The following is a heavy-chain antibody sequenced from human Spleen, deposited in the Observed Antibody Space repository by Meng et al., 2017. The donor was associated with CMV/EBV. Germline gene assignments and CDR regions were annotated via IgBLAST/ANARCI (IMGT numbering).Heavy chain of an antibody. J-gene: IGHJ4*02. CDR3: ARALLSLGELNDY. V-gene: IGHV4-34*09. Sequence: QLQVAGGGLVKASETPSLTCDVYGWSFRGYYWSCIRERPGQGLEWIGYIYYSGSTNYNTSLKSRVTISLDTSKIQFSLKLSSVNAADTAVYYCARALLSLGELNDYWGQGTLVTVSS. D-gene: IGHD3-10*01. CDR2: IYYSGST. CDR1: GWSFRGYY.